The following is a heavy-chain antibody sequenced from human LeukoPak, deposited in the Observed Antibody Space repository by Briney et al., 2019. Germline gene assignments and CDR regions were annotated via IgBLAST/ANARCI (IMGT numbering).Heavy chain of an antibody. J-gene: IGHJ3*02. CDR3: ARVLRPGGDYEVSDAFDI. Sequence: ASVKVSCKASGYTFTSYGISWVRQAPGQGLEWMGWISAYNGNTNYAQKLQGRVTMTTDTSTSTAYMELRSLGSDDTAVYYCARVLRPGGDYEVSDAFDIWGQGTMVTVSS. V-gene: IGHV1-18*01. D-gene: IGHD4-17*01. CDR2: ISAYNGNT. CDR1: GYTFTSYG.